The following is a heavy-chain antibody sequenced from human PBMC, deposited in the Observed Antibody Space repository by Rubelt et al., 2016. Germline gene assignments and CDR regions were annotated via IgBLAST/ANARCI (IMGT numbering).Heavy chain of an antibody. J-gene: IGHJ4*02. CDR3: ARCSPVDGIAAAGNFDY. V-gene: IGHV4-39*07. Sequence: QVQLQESGPGLVKPSETLSLTCTVSGGSISSSSYYWGWIRQPPGKGLEWIGEINHSGSTNYNPSLKSRGTISVDTSKNPFALKLGAVTAADTAVYYCARCSPVDGIAAAGNFDYWGQGTLVTVSS. CDR1: GGSISSSSYY. CDR2: INHSGST. D-gene: IGHD6-13*01.